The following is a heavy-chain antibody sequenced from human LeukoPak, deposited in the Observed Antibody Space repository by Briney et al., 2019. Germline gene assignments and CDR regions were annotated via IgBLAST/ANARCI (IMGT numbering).Heavy chain of an antibody. V-gene: IGHV3-23*01. Sequence: GGSLGLSCAASGFTFSSYAMNWVRQAPGKGLQWVSSISDSGDSTYYADSVRGRFTISRDTSKNTLFLQMNSLRAEDTALYYCAKRGVERVGDYHYYYYLDVWGKGTTVTVSS. J-gene: IGHJ6*03. CDR2: ISDSGDST. CDR1: GFTFSSYA. CDR3: AKRGVERVGDYHYYYYLDV. D-gene: IGHD1-1*01.